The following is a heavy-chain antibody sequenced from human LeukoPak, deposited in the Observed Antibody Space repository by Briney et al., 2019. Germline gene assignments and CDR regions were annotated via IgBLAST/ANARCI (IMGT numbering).Heavy chain of an antibody. CDR2: IRSDGNNK. V-gene: IGHV3-30*02. D-gene: IGHD3-22*01. J-gene: IGHJ4*02. Sequence: PGGSLRLSCAASGFTFRSSGMRWVRQAPGKGLEWVAFIRSDGNNKDYADSVKGRFTISRDNSKNTLYLQMNSLRAEDTAVYYCAKYYYDGSGYTIDYWGQGTLVTVSS. CDR3: AKYYYDGSGYTIDY. CDR1: GFTFRSSG.